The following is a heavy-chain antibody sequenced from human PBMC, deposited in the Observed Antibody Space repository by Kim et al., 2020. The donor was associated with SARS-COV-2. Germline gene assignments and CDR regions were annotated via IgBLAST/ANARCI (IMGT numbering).Heavy chain of an antibody. D-gene: IGHD3-22*01. CDR3: AKEPTYYYDSSGYFVYYYYGMDV. Sequence: GGSLRLSCAASGFTFSSYGMHWVRQAPGKGLEWVAVISYDGSNKYYADSVKGRFTISRDNSKNTLYLQMNSLRAEDTAVYYCAKEPTYYYDSSGYFVYYYYGMDVWGQGTTVTVSS. J-gene: IGHJ6*02. CDR2: ISYDGSNK. V-gene: IGHV3-30*18. CDR1: GFTFSSYG.